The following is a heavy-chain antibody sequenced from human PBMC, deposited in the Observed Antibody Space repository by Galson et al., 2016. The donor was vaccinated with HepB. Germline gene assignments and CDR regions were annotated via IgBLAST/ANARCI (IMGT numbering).Heavy chain of an antibody. J-gene: IGHJ6*02. D-gene: IGHD1-26*01. V-gene: IGHV1-69*13. CDR1: GGSFSSYP. Sequence: SVKVSCKVSGGSFSSYPLSWVRQAPGQGPEWMGGIIPIFGTTTYSQQFQGRLTITADESTKTAYMELSSLRTDDTAIFYCARDNSAMGSPYYYGMDVWGQGTTVTVSS. CDR2: IIPIFGTT. CDR3: ARDNSAMGSPYYYGMDV.